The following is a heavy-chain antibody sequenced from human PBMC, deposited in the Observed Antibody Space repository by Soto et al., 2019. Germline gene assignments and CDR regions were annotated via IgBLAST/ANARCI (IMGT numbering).Heavy chain of an antibody. CDR3: ARGRGYGYGIDY. CDR2: IQYGAST. V-gene: IGHV4-30-4*01. Sequence: QVQLQESGPGLVKPSQTLSLTCTVSGVSVSSGDHYWSWLRQPPGKGLESIVYIQYGASTFYNPSLTSRTSISVDTSKNQVSLMLRSVTAADTAVYYCARGRGYGYGIDYWGQGTLVTVSS. J-gene: IGHJ4*02. D-gene: IGHD5-18*01. CDR1: GVSVSSGDHY.